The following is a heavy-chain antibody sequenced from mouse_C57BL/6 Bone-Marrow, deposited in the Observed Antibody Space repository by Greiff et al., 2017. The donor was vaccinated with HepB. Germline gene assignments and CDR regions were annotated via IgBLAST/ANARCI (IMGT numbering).Heavy chain of an antibody. V-gene: IGHV5-15*01. CDR2: ISNLAYSI. CDR3: ARQGSSMDY. J-gene: IGHJ4*01. Sequence: DVMLVESGGGLVQPGGSLKLSCAASGFTFSDYGMAWVRQAPRQGPEWVAFISNLAYSIYYADTVTGRFTISRENAKNTLYLEMSSLRSEDTAMYYCARQGSSMDYWGQGTSVTVSS. CDR1: GFTFSDYG.